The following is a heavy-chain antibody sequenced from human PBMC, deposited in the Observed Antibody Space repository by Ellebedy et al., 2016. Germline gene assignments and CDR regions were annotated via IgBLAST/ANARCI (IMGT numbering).Heavy chain of an antibody. CDR2: IYPSGST. CDR1: GGSISNYY. D-gene: IGHD3-22*01. J-gene: IGHJ3*02. CDR3: AGRRDYYDTSGHHWTYDAFDR. V-gene: IGHV4-4*07. Sequence: SETLSLTXTVSGGSISNYYWSWIRQPAGKGLEWIGRIYPSGSTNYNSSLKSRVTMSVDTSKNQFSLKVTSVTAADTAVYYCAGRRDYYDTSGHHWTYDAFDRWGQGTMVTVSS.